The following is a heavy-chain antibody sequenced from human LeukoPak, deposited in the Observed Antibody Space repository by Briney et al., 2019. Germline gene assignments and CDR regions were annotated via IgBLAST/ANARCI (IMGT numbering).Heavy chain of an antibody. Sequence: WSWIRQXPGXXLEWIGEINHSGSTNYNPSLKSRVTISVDTSKNQFSLKLSSVTAADTAVYYCARGSTNYFDYWGQGTLVTVSS. V-gene: IGHV4-34*01. CDR3: ARGSTNYFDY. D-gene: IGHD5/OR15-5a*01. J-gene: IGHJ4*02. CDR2: INHSGST.